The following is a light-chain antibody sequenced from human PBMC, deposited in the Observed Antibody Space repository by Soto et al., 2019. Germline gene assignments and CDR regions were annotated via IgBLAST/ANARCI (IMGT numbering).Light chain of an antibody. Sequence: QSVLTQPASVSGSPGQSITISCTGTSSDVGGSNYVSWYQQHPGKAPKLMIYDVSNRPSGVSNRFSGSKSGNTASQTISGLQAEDEADYYCGSYTSSSTLYVFGTGTKLTVL. V-gene: IGLV2-14*01. J-gene: IGLJ1*01. CDR3: GSYTSSSTLYV. CDR2: DVS. CDR1: SSDVGGSNY.